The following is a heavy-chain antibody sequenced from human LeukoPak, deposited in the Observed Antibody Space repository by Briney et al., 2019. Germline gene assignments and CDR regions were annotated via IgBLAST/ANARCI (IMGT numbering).Heavy chain of an antibody. Sequence: GGSLRLSCAASGFTFSSYGMHWVRQAPGKGLEWVAVIWYDGSNKYYAGSVKGRFTISRDNSKNTLYLQMNSLRAEDTAVYYCARDGDSSSWPDRNWFDPWGQGTLVTVSS. D-gene: IGHD6-13*01. V-gene: IGHV3-33*01. CDR2: IWYDGSNK. CDR3: ARDGDSSSWPDRNWFDP. J-gene: IGHJ5*02. CDR1: GFTFSSYG.